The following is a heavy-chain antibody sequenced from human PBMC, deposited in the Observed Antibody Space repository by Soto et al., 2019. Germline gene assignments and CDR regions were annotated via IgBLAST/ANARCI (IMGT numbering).Heavy chain of an antibody. CDR1: GGSISSGGYY. Sequence: PSETLSLTCTVSGGSISSGGYYWGWIPPHPGKGLLWLGYIYSSGSTYYNPSLKSRVTISVDTSKNQFSLKLSSVTAADTAVYYCARESLDYDFWSGSPYYYYGMDVWGQGTTVTVSS. D-gene: IGHD3-3*01. CDR2: IYSSGST. CDR3: ARESLDYDFWSGSPYYYYGMDV. J-gene: IGHJ6*02. V-gene: IGHV4-31*03.